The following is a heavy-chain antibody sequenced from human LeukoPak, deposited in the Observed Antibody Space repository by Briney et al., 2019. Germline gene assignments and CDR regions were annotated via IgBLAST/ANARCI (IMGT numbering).Heavy chain of an antibody. J-gene: IGHJ4*02. CDR1: GFTFSTYW. CDR3: ARQGTSHFDY. V-gene: IGHV3-7*01. Sequence: GGSLRLSCAGSGFTFSTYWLSWVRQAPGKGLEWVANIKEDGSEKYYVDSVKGRFTISRDNAKNSLYLQTNSLRAEDTAVYYCARQGTSHFDYRGQGTLVTVSS. CDR2: IKEDGSEK.